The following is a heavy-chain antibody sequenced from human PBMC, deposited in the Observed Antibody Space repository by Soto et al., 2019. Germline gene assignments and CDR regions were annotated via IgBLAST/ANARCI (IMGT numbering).Heavy chain of an antibody. D-gene: IGHD5-18*01. J-gene: IGHJ4*02. Sequence: QVQVVESGGGVVQPGRSLRLSCAASGFTFNSYGMHWVRQAPGKGLQWVTVISYDGRDKKYVDTVKGRFTISRDNSKNTIYLEMNSLRAEDTAVYYCAKDRDTYGAVYYFDFWGQGTLVTVSS. V-gene: IGHV3-30*18. CDR2: ISYDGRDK. CDR3: AKDRDTYGAVYYFDF. CDR1: GFTFNSYG.